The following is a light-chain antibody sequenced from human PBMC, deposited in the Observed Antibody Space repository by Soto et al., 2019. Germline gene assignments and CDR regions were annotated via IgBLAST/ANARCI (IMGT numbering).Light chain of an antibody. V-gene: IGKV1-9*01. J-gene: IGKJ4*01. Sequence: DIQLSQSTSLLSASVGDRVTITCRASQDISSYLAWYQQNPGRAPELLIHGAHSLHSGVPSRFSGSGSGTEFSLTISSLQPEDFATYYCQQLNSYPLSFGGGTKVDIK. CDR2: GAH. CDR3: QQLNSYPLS. CDR1: QDISSY.